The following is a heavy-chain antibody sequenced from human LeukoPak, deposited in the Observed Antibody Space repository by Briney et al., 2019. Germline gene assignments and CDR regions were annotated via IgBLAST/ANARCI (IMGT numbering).Heavy chain of an antibody. D-gene: IGHD1-14*01. Sequence: GGSLRLSCAASAFTFSNYPMSWVRQAPGKGLEWVSTISNSDSSTYYADSVKGRFTISRDNSENTLYLQMNSLRAEDTAVYYCAKATGYLLWGQGTLVIVSS. CDR1: AFTFSNYP. J-gene: IGHJ4*02. V-gene: IGHV3-23*01. CDR2: ISNSDSST. CDR3: AKATGYLL.